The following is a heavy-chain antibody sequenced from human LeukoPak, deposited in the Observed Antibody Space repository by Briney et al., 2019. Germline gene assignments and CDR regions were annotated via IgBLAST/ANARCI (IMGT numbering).Heavy chain of an antibody. Sequence: GGPLRLSCGASGFTLRCYWMSWVPQAPGKGVEVVANIKQDGSEKYYMDCVRGRFTISRDNAKNSLYLQINSLRAEDTDVYYCARDLLVGGSGYHYWGQGTLVTVSS. CDR2: IKQDGSEK. CDR1: GFTLRCYW. V-gene: IGHV3-7*01. D-gene: IGHD3-22*01. CDR3: ARDLLVGGSGYHY. J-gene: IGHJ4*02.